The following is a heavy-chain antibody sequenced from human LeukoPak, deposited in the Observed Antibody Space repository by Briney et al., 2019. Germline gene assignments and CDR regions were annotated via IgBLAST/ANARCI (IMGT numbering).Heavy chain of an antibody. J-gene: IGHJ6*02. CDR2: IYHSGST. Sequence: PSETLSLTCAVSGGSISSGGYSWSWIRQPPGKGLEWIGYIYHSGSTYYNPSLKSRVTISVDRSKNQFSLKLSSVTAADTAVYYCARDDPPHYDFWSGYTALGYYYYGMDVWGQGTTVTVSS. CDR1: GGSISSGGYS. CDR3: ARDDPPHYDFWSGYTALGYYYYGMDV. V-gene: IGHV4-30-2*01. D-gene: IGHD3-3*01.